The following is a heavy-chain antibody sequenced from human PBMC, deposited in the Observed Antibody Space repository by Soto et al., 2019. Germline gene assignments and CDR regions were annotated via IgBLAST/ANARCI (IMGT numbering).Heavy chain of an antibody. CDR1: GYPLTELS. CDR2: FDPEDGET. CDR3: ATVFFGTTGGYYYYGMDV. V-gene: IGHV1-24*01. J-gene: IGHJ6*02. Sequence: GSVKVSFKVSGYPLTELSMHLVRQAPGKGLEWMGGFDPEDGETIYAQKFQGRVTMTEDTSTDTAYMELSSLRSEDTAVYYCATVFFGTTGGYYYYGMDVWGQGTTVTVSS. D-gene: IGHD1-1*01.